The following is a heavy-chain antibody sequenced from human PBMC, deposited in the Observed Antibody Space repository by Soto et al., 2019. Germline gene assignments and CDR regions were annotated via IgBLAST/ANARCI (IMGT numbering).Heavy chain of an antibody. J-gene: IGHJ6*02. Sequence: GGSLRLSCAASGFTFSSYAMSWVRQAPGKGLEWVSAISGSGGSTYYADSVKGRFTISRDNSKNTLYLQMNSLRAEDTAVYYCAKHKCSGGSCSKYYYYYGMDVWGQGTTVTVSS. CDR3: AKHKCSGGSCSKYYYYYGMDV. CDR2: ISGSGGST. D-gene: IGHD2-15*01. CDR1: GFTFSSYA. V-gene: IGHV3-23*01.